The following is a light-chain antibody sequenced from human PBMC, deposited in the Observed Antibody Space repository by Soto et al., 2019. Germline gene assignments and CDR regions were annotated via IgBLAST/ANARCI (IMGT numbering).Light chain of an antibody. V-gene: IGLV2-14*01. Sequence: QSVLTQPASVSGSPGQSITISCTGSSSDVGGYNYVSWYQQHPGKAPKLMISDVSHRPSGVSNRFSGSKSGNTASLTISGLQAEDEANYYCTSYTSSYTGVFGGGTKLTVL. CDR2: DVS. CDR3: TSYTSSYTGV. J-gene: IGLJ3*02. CDR1: SSDVGGYNY.